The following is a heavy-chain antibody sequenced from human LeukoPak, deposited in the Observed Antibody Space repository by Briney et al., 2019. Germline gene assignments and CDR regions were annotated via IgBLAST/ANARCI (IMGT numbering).Heavy chain of an antibody. CDR2: ISSSGSTI. D-gene: IGHD3-22*01. CDR1: GFTFSSYE. CDR3: ARDYDSSGYYDPH. J-gene: IGHJ4*02. Sequence: PGGSLSLSCAALGFTFSSYEMNWARQPPGKGREGFSYISSSGSTIYYADSVKGRFTISRDNAKNSLYLQMNSLRAEDTAVYYCARDYDSSGYYDPHWGQGTLVTVSS. V-gene: IGHV3-48*03.